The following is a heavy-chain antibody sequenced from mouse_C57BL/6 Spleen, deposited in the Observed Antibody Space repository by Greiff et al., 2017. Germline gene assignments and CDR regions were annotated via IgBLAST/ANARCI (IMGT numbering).Heavy chain of an antibody. J-gene: IGHJ2*01. D-gene: IGHD1-1*01. CDR3: ATTVVGRYFDY. Sequence: QVQLQQSGAELVKPGASVKVSCKASGYTFTSYWLHWVKQRPGQGLEWIGRINPSDSATNYNQKFKVKATLTVAKSSSTAYMQLSSLTSEDSAVYYFATTVVGRYFDYGGQGTTLPGSA. CDR2: INPSDSAT. CDR1: GYTFTSYW. V-gene: IGHV1-74*01.